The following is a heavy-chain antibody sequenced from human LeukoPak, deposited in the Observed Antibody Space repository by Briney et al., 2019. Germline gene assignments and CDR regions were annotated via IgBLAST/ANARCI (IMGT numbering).Heavy chain of an antibody. CDR3: ARGRTDSGSYYFDY. J-gene: IGHJ4*02. D-gene: IGHD1-26*01. CDR1: GYTFTSYD. Sequence: ASVKVSCKASGYTFTSYDINWVRQATGQGLEWMGWMNPNSGNTGYAQKFQGRVTMTRNTSISTAYMEPSSLRSEDTAVYYCARGRTDSGSYYFDYWGQGTLVTVSS. CDR2: MNPNSGNT. V-gene: IGHV1-8*01.